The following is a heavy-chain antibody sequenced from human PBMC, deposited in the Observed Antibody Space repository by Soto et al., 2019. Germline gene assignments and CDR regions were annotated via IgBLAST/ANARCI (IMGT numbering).Heavy chain of an antibody. CDR2: ISVTGDTP. D-gene: IGHD5-12*01. Sequence: EVQLLESGGGLVQPGGSLRLSCAASGFTISTYSFTWVRQTPAKGLEWVSGISVTGDTPFYADSVKGRFTISRDISKNTVYLKMHSLRVEDTAVYFCAKWSGYADLWGQGTLVTVSS. CDR3: AKWSGYADL. CDR1: GFTISTYS. V-gene: IGHV3-23*01. J-gene: IGHJ4*02.